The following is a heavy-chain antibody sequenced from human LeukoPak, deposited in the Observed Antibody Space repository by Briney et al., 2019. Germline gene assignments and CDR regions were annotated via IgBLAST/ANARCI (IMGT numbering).Heavy chain of an antibody. CDR3: ARHGKMIDP. CDR1: GGSISSYY. CDR2: IYTSGST. D-gene: IGHD1-1*01. Sequence: SETLSLTCTVSGGSISSYYWSWIRQPPGKGLEWIGYIYTSGSTNYNPSLKSRATISVDTSKNQFSLKLSSVTAADTAVYYCARHGKMIDPWGQGTLATVSS. V-gene: IGHV4-4*09. J-gene: IGHJ5*02.